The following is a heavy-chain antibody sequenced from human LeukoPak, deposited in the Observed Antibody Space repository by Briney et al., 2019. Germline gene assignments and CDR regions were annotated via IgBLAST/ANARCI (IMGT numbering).Heavy chain of an antibody. J-gene: IGHJ6*02. CDR1: GFTFSSYG. D-gene: IGHD3-10*01. CDR3: ANLAMVLGAPAHGMDV. Sequence: GRSLRLSCAASGFTFSSYGMHWVRQAPGKGLEWVAVISYDGSNKYYADSVKGRFTISRDNSKNTLYLQMNSLRAEDTAVYYCANLAMVLGAPAHGMDVSGQGTTVTVSS. CDR2: ISYDGSNK. V-gene: IGHV3-30*18.